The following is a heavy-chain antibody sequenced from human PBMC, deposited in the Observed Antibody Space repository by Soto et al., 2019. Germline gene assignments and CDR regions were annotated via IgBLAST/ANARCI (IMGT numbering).Heavy chain of an antibody. CDR2: IYSGGST. V-gene: IGHV3-53*01. CDR3: ARGDGSFPTDY. J-gene: IGHJ4*02. Sequence: PGGSLRLSCAASGFTVSSNYMSWVRQAPGKGLEWVSVIYSGGSTYCADSVKGRFTISRDNSKNTLYLQMNSLRAEDTAVYYCARGDGSFPTDYWGQGTLVTVSS. CDR1: GFTVSSNY.